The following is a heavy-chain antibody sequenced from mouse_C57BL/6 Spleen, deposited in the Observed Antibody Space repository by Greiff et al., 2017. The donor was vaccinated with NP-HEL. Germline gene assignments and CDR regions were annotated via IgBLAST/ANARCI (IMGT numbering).Heavy chain of an antibody. Sequence: EVQLQQSGPELVKPGASVKISCKASGYTFTDYYMNWVKQSHGKSLEWIGDLNPNNGGTSYNQKFKGKATLTVDQSSSTAYMELRSRTSEDSAVYYCARSGYYTYYYAMDYWGQGTSVTVAS. V-gene: IGHV1-26*01. CDR3: ARSGYYTYYYAMDY. CDR1: GYTFTDYY. CDR2: LNPNNGGT. D-gene: IGHD3-1*01. J-gene: IGHJ4*01.